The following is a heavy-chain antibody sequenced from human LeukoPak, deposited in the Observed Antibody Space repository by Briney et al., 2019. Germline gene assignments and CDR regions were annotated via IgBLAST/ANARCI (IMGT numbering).Heavy chain of an antibody. CDR3: ARGLGSSWTDYYYYYGMDV. CDR2: MNPNSGNT. D-gene: IGHD6-13*01. J-gene: IGHJ6*02. CDR1: GYTFTSYD. V-gene: IGHV1-8*01. Sequence: SVKVSCKASGYTFTSYDINWVRQATGQGLEWMGWMNPNSGNTGYAQKFQGRVTMTRNTSISTAYMELSSLRSEDTAVYYCARGLGSSWTDYYYYYGMDVWGQGTTVTVSS.